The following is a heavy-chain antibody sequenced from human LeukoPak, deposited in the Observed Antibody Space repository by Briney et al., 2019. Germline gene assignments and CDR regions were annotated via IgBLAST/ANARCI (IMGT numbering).Heavy chain of an antibody. D-gene: IGHD4-23*01. CDR3: ARSNFGGNVHFDY. CDR2: MNPNSGDA. Sequence: SXXVSCKASGYSFTSYDINWVRQATGQGLEWIGWMNPNSGDADYTQKFKGRVTFTRDTSTRTAYMGVNSLGSEDTAVYYCARSNFGGNVHFDYWGQGTLVTVSS. CDR1: GYSFTSYD. J-gene: IGHJ4*02. V-gene: IGHV1-8*02.